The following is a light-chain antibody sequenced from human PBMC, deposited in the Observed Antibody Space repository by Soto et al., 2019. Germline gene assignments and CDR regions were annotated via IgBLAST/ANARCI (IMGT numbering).Light chain of an antibody. Sequence: DIEMPQCPSTLSASVGDRVTIICRASQTIDSWLAWYQQKPGTAPKLLIYHASTLESGVPSRFSGSGSGTEFTLTISSLQPDDFATYYCQPYNSYSFGQGSKADIK. CDR3: QPYNSYS. CDR1: QTIDSW. V-gene: IGKV1-5*02. J-gene: IGKJ1*01. CDR2: HAS.